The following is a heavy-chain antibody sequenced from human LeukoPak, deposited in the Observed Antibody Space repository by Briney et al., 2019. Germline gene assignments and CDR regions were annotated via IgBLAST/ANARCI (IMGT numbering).Heavy chain of an antibody. CDR1: GFTFSSYW. Sequence: GGSLRLSCAASGFTFSSYWMHWVRQAPGKGLVWVSRINSDGSSTSYADSVKGRFTISRDNAKNTLYLQMNSLRAEDTAVYYCARDPPYGGNSEEAYYWGQGTLVSVSS. CDR2: INSDGSST. D-gene: IGHD4-23*01. CDR3: ARDPPYGGNSEEAYY. J-gene: IGHJ4*02. V-gene: IGHV3-74*01.